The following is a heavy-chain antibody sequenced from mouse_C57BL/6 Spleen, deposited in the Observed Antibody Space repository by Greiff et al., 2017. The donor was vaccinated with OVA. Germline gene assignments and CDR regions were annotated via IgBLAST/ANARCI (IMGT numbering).Heavy chain of an antibody. CDR2: IYPGDGDT. CDR1: GYAFSSSW. D-gene: IGHD3-3*01. CDR3: ARGGTEYFDY. V-gene: IGHV1-82*01. Sequence: VQLQESGPELVKPGASVKISCKASGYAFSSSWMNWVKQRPGKGLEWIGRIYPGDGDTNYNGKFKGKATLTADKSSSTAYMQLSSLTSEDSAVYFCARGGTEYFDYWGQGTTLTVSS. J-gene: IGHJ2*01.